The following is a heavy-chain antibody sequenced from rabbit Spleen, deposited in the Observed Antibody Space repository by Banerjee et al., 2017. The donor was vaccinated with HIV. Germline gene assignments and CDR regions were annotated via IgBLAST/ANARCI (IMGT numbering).Heavy chain of an antibody. J-gene: IGHJ4*01. CDR1: GFDLSSGSN. CDR2: IGNGGGNI. Sequence: QEQLEESGGDLVKPEGSLTLTCTASGFDLSSGSNICWVRQAPGKGLESIGYIGNGGGNIYYANWAKGRFTISKTSSTTVTLQMTSLTAADTGTYFCARGSAAMTMVITGYYLNLWGPGTLVTVS. CDR3: ARGSAAMTMVITGYYLNL. D-gene: IGHD2-1*01. V-gene: IGHV1S45*01.